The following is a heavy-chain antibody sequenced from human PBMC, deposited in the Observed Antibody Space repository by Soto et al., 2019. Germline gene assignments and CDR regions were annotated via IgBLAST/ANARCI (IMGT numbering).Heavy chain of an antibody. D-gene: IGHD6-19*01. CDR1: GFLFSVHS. J-gene: IGHJ5*02. CDR2: VLSDGNTK. Sequence: QDGGSPRLSCAACGFLFSVHSMHWVRQAPGKGLEWVAVVLSDGNTKYYGDSVRGRFTISRDNSENTLYLQLSSLRAEDTAVYYCAKGEPYSSGGNWFDPWGQGTLVTVSS. V-gene: IGHV3-33*06. CDR3: AKGEPYSSGGNWFDP.